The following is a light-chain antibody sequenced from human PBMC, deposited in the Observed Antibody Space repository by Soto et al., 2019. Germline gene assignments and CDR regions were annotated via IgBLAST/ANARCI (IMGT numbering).Light chain of an antibody. CDR1: SSNIGRNY. CDR3: AAWDYSLSGYWV. Sequence: QSVLSQPPSASGTPGQRVTISCSGSSSNIGRNYVYWYQQVPGTAPKLLIFRNSQRPSGVPDRFSGSKSGTSASLAISGLRSEDEADYFCAAWDYSLSGYWVFGGGTKVTVL. J-gene: IGLJ3*02. CDR2: RNS. V-gene: IGLV1-47*01.